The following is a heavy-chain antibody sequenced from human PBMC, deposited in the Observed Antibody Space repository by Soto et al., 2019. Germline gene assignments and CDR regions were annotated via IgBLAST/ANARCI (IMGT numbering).Heavy chain of an antibody. J-gene: IGHJ4*02. CDR2: ISTSVGST. V-gene: IGHV3-23*01. CDR1: GFTFSTYA. Sequence: EVQLLESGGGSVQHGGSLRLSCAASGFTFSTYAMSWVRQAPGKGLEWVSAISTSVGSTYYTDSVKGRFTISRDNSKNTLDLQMNSLRDEDKAVYYCAKGGQSYDYWGQGTLVTVS. CDR3: AKGGQSYDY. D-gene: IGHD3-10*01.